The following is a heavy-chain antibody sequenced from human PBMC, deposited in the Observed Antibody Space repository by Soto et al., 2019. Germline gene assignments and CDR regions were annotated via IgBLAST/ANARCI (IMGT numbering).Heavy chain of an antibody. Sequence: SETLSLTCTVSGGSISSSSYYWGWIRQPPGKGLEWIGSIYYSGSTYYNPSLKSRVTISVDTSKNQFSLKLSSVTAADTAVYYCARQYCSGGSCYVYYYYYGMDVWGQGTTVTVSS. V-gene: IGHV4-39*01. CDR3: ARQYCSGGSCYVYYYYYGMDV. J-gene: IGHJ6*02. CDR1: GGSISSSSYY. D-gene: IGHD2-15*01. CDR2: IYYSGST.